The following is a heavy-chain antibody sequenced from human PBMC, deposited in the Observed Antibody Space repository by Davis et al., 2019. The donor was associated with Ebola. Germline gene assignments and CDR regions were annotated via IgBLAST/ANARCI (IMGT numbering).Heavy chain of an antibody. J-gene: IGHJ4*02. CDR3: AKDVWFGELWAFDY. Sequence: GGSLRLSCAASGFTFSSYTMTWVRQAPEKGLEWVSAISGRGHSTYYADSVKGRFTISRDNSKNTLYLQMNSLRAEDTAVYYCAKDVWFGELWAFDYWGQGTLVTVSS. D-gene: IGHD3-10*01. CDR2: ISGRGHST. CDR1: GFTFSSYT. V-gene: IGHV3-23*01.